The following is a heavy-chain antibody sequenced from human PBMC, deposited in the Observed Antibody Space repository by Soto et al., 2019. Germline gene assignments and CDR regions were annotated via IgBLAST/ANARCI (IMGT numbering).Heavy chain of an antibody. CDR3: AGAAPNYYGSGHAFDI. CDR2: ISAYNGNT. V-gene: IGHV1-18*01. Sequence: ASVKVSCKASGYTFTSYGISWVRQAPGQGLEWMGWISAYNGNTNYAQKLQGRVTMTTDTSTSTAYMELRSLRSDDTAVYYCAGAAPNYYGSGHAFDIWGQGTMVTVSS. CDR1: GYTFTSYG. D-gene: IGHD3-10*01. J-gene: IGHJ3*02.